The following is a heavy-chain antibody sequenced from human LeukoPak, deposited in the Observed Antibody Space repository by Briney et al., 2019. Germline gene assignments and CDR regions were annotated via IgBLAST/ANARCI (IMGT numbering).Heavy chain of an antibody. Sequence: PGRSLRLSCAASGFTFDDHGMHWVRQAPGKGLEWVSGISWSSGIIGYADSAKGRFTISRDNAKNSLYLQMDSLRAEDTALYYCAKDTGRPADAITMEDNAFDIWGQGTMVTVSS. D-gene: IGHD3-3*01. J-gene: IGHJ3*02. CDR3: AKDTGRPADAITMEDNAFDI. V-gene: IGHV3-9*01. CDR2: ISWSSGII. CDR1: GFTFDDHG.